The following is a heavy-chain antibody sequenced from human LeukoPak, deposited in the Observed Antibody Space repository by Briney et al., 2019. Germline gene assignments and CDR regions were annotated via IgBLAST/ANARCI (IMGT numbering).Heavy chain of an antibody. D-gene: IGHD5-12*01. J-gene: IGHJ4*02. CDR2: IKQDGFEK. V-gene: IGHV3-7*01. CDR3: ARDGMGSGYDFDY. Sequence: GGSLRLSCVASGFTFSSSWMSWVRQAPGKGLEWVANIKQDGFEKYYVDSVKGRFTISRDNAKNSLYLQMNSLRVEDTAVYYCARDGMGSGYDFDYWGQGTLVTVSP. CDR1: GFTFSSSW.